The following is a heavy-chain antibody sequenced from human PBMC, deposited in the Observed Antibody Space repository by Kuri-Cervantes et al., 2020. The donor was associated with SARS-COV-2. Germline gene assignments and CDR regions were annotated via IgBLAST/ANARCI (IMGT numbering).Heavy chain of an antibody. V-gene: IGHV1-2*02. Sequence: ASVKVSCKASGGTFSSYAISWVRQAPGQGLEWMGGINPNSGGTNYAQKFQGRVTMTRDTSISTAYMELSRLRSDDTAVYYCARGPRYCSSTSCYPLDAFDIWGQGTMVTVSS. D-gene: IGHD2-2*01. CDR2: INPNSGGT. J-gene: IGHJ3*02. CDR3: ARGPRYCSSTSCYPLDAFDI. CDR1: GGTFSSYA.